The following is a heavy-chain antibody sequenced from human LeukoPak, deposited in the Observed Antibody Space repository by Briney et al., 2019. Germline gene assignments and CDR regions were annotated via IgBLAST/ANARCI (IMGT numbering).Heavy chain of an antibody. V-gene: IGHV4-4*02. D-gene: IGHD2-2*01. CDR3: ARARSYCSSTSCYGGAFDY. Sequence: SGTLSLTCAVSGGSISSSNWWSWVRQPPGKGLEWIGEIYHSGSTNYNPSLKSQVTISVDKSKNQFSLKLSSVTAADTAVYYCARARSYCSSTSCYGGAFDYWAKETLVTVSS. CDR1: GGSISSSNW. J-gene: IGHJ4*02. CDR2: IYHSGST.